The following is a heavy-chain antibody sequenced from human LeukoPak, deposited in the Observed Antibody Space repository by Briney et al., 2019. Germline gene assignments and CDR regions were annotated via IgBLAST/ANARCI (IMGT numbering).Heavy chain of an antibody. CDR2: IKSKTDGGTT. D-gene: IGHD4-17*01. CDR1: GFTFSNAW. CDR3: TTVTLRLYGMDV. J-gene: IGHJ6*02. Sequence: GGSLRLSCAASGFTFSNAWMSWVRQAPGKGLEWVGRIKSKTDGGTTDYAAPVKGRFTISRDDSRNTLYLQMNSLKTEDTAAYYCTTVTLRLYGMDVWGQGTTVTVSS. V-gene: IGHV3-15*01.